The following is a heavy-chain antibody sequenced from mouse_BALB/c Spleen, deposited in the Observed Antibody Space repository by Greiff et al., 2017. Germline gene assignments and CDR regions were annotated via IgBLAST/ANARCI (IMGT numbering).Heavy chain of an antibody. CDR3: ARSLTVSYAMDY. J-gene: IGHJ4*01. V-gene: IGHV5-17*02. CDR2: ISSGSSTI. Sequence: EVHLVESGGGLVQPGGSRKLSCAASGFTFSSFGMHWVRQAPEKGLEWVAYISSGSSTIYYADTVKGRFTISRDNPKNTLFLQMTSLRSEDTAMYYCARSLTVSYAMDYWGQGTSVTVSS. D-gene: IGHD4-1*01. CDR1: GFTFSSFG.